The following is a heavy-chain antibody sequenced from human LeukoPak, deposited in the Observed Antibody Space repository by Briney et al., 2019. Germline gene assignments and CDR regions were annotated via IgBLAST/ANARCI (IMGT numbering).Heavy chain of an antibody. CDR3: ARAGSSSLFYYYMDV. Sequence: ASVKVSCKASGYTFTTYDISWVRQATGQGLEWMGWMNPNSGSTGYAQKFQGRVTITRNTSINTAYMELSSLRSEDTAVYYCARAGSSSLFYYYMDVWGKGTTVTVSS. D-gene: IGHD2-15*01. V-gene: IGHV1-8*03. CDR1: GYTFTTYD. CDR2: MNPNSGST. J-gene: IGHJ6*03.